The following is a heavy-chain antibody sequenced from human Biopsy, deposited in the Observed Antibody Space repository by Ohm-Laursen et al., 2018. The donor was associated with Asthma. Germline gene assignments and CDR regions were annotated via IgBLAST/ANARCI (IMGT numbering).Heavy chain of an antibody. D-gene: IGHD2-2*01. J-gene: IGHJ6*02. Sequence: EASVKVSCKISGYSLTDLSMHWVRQAPGQGLEWMGGHDHEEGGTVNAWRFQGRVTMTEDTSTDTAYMELSSLSSDDTAVYYCARRAPPGIVVPPVGGGMDVWGQGTTVTVSS. CDR1: GYSLTDLS. CDR2: HDHEEGGT. CDR3: ARRAPPGIVVPPVGGGMDV. V-gene: IGHV1-24*01.